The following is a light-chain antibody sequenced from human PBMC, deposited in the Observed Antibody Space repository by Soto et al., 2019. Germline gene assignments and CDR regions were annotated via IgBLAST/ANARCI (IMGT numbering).Light chain of an antibody. CDR1: SSNIGAGYD. CDR3: QSYDSSLTVV. V-gene: IGLV1-40*01. Sequence: QSVLTQPPSVSGAPGQRVTISCTGISSNIGAGYDVHWYQQFPGTTPKFLIYGNTNRPSGVPDRFSASKSGTSASLDITGLQAEDEAEYFCQSYDSSLTVVFGGGTKLTVL. CDR2: GNT. J-gene: IGLJ2*01.